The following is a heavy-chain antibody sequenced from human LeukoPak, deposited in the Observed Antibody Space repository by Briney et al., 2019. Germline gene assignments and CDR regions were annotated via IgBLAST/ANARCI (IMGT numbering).Heavy chain of an antibody. V-gene: IGHV3-74*01. Sequence: GGSLRLPCAASRFTLSSYWMHWVRQAPGKGLVWVSRINTDGSSTNYADSVKGRFTISRDNAMNTLYLQMNNLRAGDTAVYYCASRTGVYWGQGTLVTVSS. CDR1: RFTLSSYW. CDR3: ASRTGVY. J-gene: IGHJ4*02. CDR2: INTDGSST. D-gene: IGHD1-14*01.